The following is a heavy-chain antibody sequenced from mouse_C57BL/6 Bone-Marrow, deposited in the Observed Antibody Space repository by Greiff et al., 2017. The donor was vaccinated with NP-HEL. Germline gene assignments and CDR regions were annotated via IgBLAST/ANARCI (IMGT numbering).Heavy chain of an antibody. J-gene: IGHJ4*01. Sequence: QVQLKQSGAELVKPGASVKLSCKASGYTFTSYWMHWVKQRPGQGLEWIGMIHPNSGSTNYNEKFKSKATLTVDKSSSTAYMQLSSLTSEDSAVYYCARGLLWLRRGAMDYWGQGTSVTVSS. D-gene: IGHD2-2*01. CDR1: GYTFTSYW. CDR2: IHPNSGST. CDR3: ARGLLWLRRGAMDY. V-gene: IGHV1-64*01.